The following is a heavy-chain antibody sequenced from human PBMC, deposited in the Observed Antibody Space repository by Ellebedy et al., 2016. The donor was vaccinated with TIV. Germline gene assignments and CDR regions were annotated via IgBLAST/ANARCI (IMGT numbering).Heavy chain of an antibody. J-gene: IGHJ3*01. D-gene: IGHD3-3*01. CDR3: ARDHDDPNPGDAFDF. CDR1: GFTFSKFW. V-gene: IGHV3-74*01. Sequence: GESLKISXAASGFTFSKFWMHWVRQVPGKGLVWVSRIKTDGSYASYADSVRGRFTISRDNVKNTVSLQMNSLRPEDTAVYYCARDHDDPNPGDAFDFWGQGTMVTVSS. CDR2: IKTDGSYA.